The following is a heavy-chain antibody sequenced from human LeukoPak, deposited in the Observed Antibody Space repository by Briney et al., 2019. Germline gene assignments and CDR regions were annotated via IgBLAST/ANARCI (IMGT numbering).Heavy chain of an antibody. CDR3: ARDQGLRYFDWLLSS. Sequence: GGSLRLSCAASGFTFSSYAMHWVRQAPGKGLEYVSAISSNGGSTYYANSVKGRFTISRDNSKNTLYLQMGSLRAEDMAVYYCARDQGLRYFDWLLSSWGQGTLVTVSS. J-gene: IGHJ4*02. V-gene: IGHV3-64*01. CDR2: ISSNGGST. CDR1: GFTFSSYA. D-gene: IGHD3-9*01.